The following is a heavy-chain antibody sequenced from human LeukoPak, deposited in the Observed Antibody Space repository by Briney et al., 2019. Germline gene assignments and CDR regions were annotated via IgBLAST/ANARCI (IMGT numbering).Heavy chain of an antibody. J-gene: IGHJ5*02. Sequence: GASVKVSCKASGYTFTGYYMRWVRQAPGQGLEWMGWINPNSGGTNYAQKFQGRVTMTRDTSISTAYMELSRLRSDDTAVYYCAREGYYDSSGYYFGWFDPWGQGTLVTVSS. V-gene: IGHV1-2*02. D-gene: IGHD3-22*01. CDR2: INPNSGGT. CDR3: AREGYYDSSGYYFGWFDP. CDR1: GYTFTGYY.